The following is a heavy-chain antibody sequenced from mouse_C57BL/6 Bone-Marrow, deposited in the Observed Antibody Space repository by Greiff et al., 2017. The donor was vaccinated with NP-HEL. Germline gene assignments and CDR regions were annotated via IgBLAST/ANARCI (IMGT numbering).Heavy chain of an antibody. CDR2: IDPNSGGT. CDR1: GYTFTSYW. V-gene: IGHV1-72*01. J-gene: IGHJ1*03. D-gene: IGHD1-1*01. Sequence: VQLQQPGAELVMPGASVKLSCKASGYTFTSYWMHWVKQRPGRGLEWIGRIDPNSGGTKFNEKFKTKATLTVDKPSSTAYMQLSSLTSEDSAVYYCARYYDGSRGWYFDVWGTGTTVTVSS. CDR3: ARYYDGSRGWYFDV.